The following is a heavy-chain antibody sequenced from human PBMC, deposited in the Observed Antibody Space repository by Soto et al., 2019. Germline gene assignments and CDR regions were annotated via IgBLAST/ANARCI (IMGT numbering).Heavy chain of an antibody. J-gene: IGHJ5*02. CDR2: IYYSGST. V-gene: IGHV4-31*03. CDR3: ARQYDNSIPNWFDP. CDR1: GGSISSGGYY. D-gene: IGHD4-4*01. Sequence: QVQLQESGPGLVKPSQTLSLTCTVSGGSISSGGYYWSWIRQHPGKGLEWIGYIYYSGSTSYNPSLKSRITMSAHTSKNQFSLRLTSVTAADTAVYYCARQYDNSIPNWFDPWGQGTLVTVSS.